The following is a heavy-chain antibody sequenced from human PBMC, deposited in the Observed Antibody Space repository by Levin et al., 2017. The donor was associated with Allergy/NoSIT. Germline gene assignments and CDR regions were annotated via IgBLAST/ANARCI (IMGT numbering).Heavy chain of an antibody. CDR1: GGSISSSSYY. Sequence: PSETLSLTCTVSGGSISSSSYYWGWIRQPPGKGLEWIGSIYYSGSTYYNPSLKSRVTISVDTSKNQFSLKLSSVTAADTAVYYCARHVKGSSGWFNYYGMDVWGQGTTVTVSS. J-gene: IGHJ6*02. CDR3: ARHVKGSSGWFNYYGMDV. D-gene: IGHD6-19*01. CDR2: IYYSGST. V-gene: IGHV4-39*01.